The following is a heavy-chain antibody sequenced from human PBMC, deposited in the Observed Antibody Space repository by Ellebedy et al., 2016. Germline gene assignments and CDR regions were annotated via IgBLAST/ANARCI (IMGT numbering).Heavy chain of an antibody. CDR1: GFTVSSNY. J-gene: IGHJ4*02. CDR3: ATQSSVIVVVRTAY. D-gene: IGHD3-22*01. V-gene: IGHV3-66*01. CDR2: LYSGGTI. Sequence: GGSLRLSCAVSGFTVSSNYMSWVRQAPGKGLEWVSVLYSGGTIYYADSVKGRFTISRDDFKNTLYLQMNSLRAEDTAVYYCATQSSVIVVVRTAYWGQGTLVTVSS.